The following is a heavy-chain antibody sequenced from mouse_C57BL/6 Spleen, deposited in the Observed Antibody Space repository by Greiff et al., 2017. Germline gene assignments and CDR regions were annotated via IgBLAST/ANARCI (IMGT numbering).Heavy chain of an antibody. CDR2: LSSGGSYT. Sequence: EVKLVESGGDLVKPGGSLKLSCAASGFTFSSYGMSWVRQTPDKRLEWVATLSSGGSYTYYPDSVKGRFTISRDNAKNTLYLHMSSLKSEDTAMYYCARLGGSSSYAMDYWGQGTSVTVSA. D-gene: IGHD1-1*01. CDR1: GFTFSSYG. CDR3: ARLGGSSSYAMDY. V-gene: IGHV5-6*02. J-gene: IGHJ4*01.